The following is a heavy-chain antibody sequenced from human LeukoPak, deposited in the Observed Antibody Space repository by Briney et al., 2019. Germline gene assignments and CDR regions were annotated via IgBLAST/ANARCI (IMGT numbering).Heavy chain of an antibody. CDR1: GGSISSGGYS. V-gene: IGHV4-30-2*01. CDR2: IYHSGST. D-gene: IGHD2-2*01. J-gene: IGHJ3*02. CDR3: ARGIVVVPAAEVGHAFDI. Sequence: SETLSLTCAVSGGSISSGGYSWSWIRQPPGKGLEWIGYIYHSGSTYYNPSLKSRVTISVDRSKNQFSLKLSSVTAADTAVYYCARGIVVVPAAEVGHAFDIWGQGTMVTVSS.